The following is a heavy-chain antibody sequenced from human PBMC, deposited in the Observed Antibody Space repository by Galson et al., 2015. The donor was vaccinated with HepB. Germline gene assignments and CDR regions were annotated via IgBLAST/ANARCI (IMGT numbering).Heavy chain of an antibody. CDR1: GFTVSRYW. V-gene: IGHV3-74*01. Sequence: SLRLSCAASGFTVSRYWMYWVRQAPGKGLVWVSRLNSDDGSTSYTDSVKGRFTISSDIAKNTLYLQMNSLTAEATAQYYFVRGRGGEANKYWCQGTLVTVSS. J-gene: IGHJ4*02. CDR2: LNSDDGST. D-gene: IGHD2-21*01. CDR3: VRGRGGEANKY.